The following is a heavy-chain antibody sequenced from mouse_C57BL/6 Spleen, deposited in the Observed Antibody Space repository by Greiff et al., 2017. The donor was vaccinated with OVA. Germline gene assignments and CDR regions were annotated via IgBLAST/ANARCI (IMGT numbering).Heavy chain of an antibody. CDR2: INPSSGYT. CDR3: ASQNYSNYEGLDYYAMDY. V-gene: IGHV1-7*01. Sequence: VQGVESGAELAKPGASVKLSCKASGYTFTSYWMHWVKQRPGQGLEWIGYINPSSGYTKYNQKFKDKATLTADKSSSTAYMQLSSLTYEDSAVYYCASQNYSNYEGLDYYAMDYWGQGTSVTVSS. J-gene: IGHJ4*01. CDR1: GYTFTSYW. D-gene: IGHD2-5*01.